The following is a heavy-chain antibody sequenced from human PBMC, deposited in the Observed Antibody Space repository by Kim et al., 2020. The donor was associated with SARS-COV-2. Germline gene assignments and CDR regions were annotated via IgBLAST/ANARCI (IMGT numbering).Heavy chain of an antibody. Sequence: GGSLRLSCAASGFTFTNYAMTWVRQAPGKGLEWVSAIDISGGNTYYADSVKGRFTISRDNSKNTLYLQMNSLRAEDTALYYCAKPPYSSSWYAWGQGTL. CDR1: GFTFTNYA. D-gene: IGHD6-13*01. CDR2: IDISGGNT. CDR3: AKPPYSSSWYA. V-gene: IGHV3-23*01. J-gene: IGHJ4*02.